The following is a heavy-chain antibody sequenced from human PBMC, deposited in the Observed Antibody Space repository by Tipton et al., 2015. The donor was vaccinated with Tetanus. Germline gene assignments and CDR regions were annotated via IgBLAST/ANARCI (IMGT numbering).Heavy chain of an antibody. J-gene: IGHJ4*02. Sequence: QLVQSGAEVKKPGSSVKVSCKASGGTFTNYALSWVRQAPGQGLEWMGWINTDKGSTNYAQNLQGRVIMTTDTSTLTAYMELRSLRSDDTAVYYCARGGTMDYWGQGTLVTVSA. CDR1: GGTFTNYA. V-gene: IGHV1-18*01. CDR3: ARGGTMDY. D-gene: IGHD1-1*01. CDR2: INTDKGST.